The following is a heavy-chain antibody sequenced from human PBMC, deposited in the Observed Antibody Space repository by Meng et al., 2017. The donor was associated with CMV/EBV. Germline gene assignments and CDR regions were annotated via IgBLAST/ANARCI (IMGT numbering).Heavy chain of an antibody. CDR2: IIPIFGTA. CDR1: GGTSSSYA. J-gene: IGHJ4*02. D-gene: IGHD6-13*01. CDR3: ARGLRYSSSWLFQHDY. V-gene: IGHV1-69*05. Sequence: SVKVSCKASGGTSSSYAISWVRQAPGQGLEWMGGIIPIFGTANYAQKFQGRVTITTDESTSTAYMELSSLRSEDTAVYYCARGLRYSSSWLFQHDYWGQGTLVTVSS.